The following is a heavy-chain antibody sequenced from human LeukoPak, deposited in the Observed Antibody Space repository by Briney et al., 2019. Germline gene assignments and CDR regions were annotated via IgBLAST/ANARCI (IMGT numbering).Heavy chain of an antibody. V-gene: IGHV3-30-3*01. CDR3: ARDLRPLSGDWHAGDY. Sequence: GGSPRLSCAASGFTFSSYAIHWVRQAPGKWLEWVAVISYEGSTKYYADSVKGRFTISRDNSKNTLYLQMNSLRPEDTAVYYCARDLRPLSGDWHAGDYWGQGTLVTVSS. J-gene: IGHJ4*02. D-gene: IGHD2-21*02. CDR1: GFTFSSYA. CDR2: ISYEGSTK.